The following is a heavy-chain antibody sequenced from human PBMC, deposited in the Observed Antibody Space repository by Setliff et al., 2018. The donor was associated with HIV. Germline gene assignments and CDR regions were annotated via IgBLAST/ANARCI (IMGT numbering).Heavy chain of an antibody. D-gene: IGHD6-19*01. J-gene: IGHJ4*02. CDR1: GFTFSSYG. CDR3: AKEGWSSGWYSDY. CDR2: IWYDGNNK. Sequence: LRLSCAASGFTFSSYGMHWVRQAPGKGLEWVAVIWYDGNNKYYADSVKGRFTISRDNSKNTLYLQMNSLRAEDTAVYYCAKEGWSSGWYSDYWGQGTLVTVSS. V-gene: IGHV3-30*18.